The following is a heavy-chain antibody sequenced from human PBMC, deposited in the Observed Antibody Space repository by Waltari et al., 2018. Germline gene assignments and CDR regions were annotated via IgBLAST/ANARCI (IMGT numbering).Heavy chain of an antibody. D-gene: IGHD3-22*01. Sequence: QVQLVQSGAEVKKPGSSVKVSCKASGGTFSSYAISWVRQAPGQGLEWMGGIIPILGIANYAQKFQGRVTITADESTSTAYMELSSLRSEDTAVYYCARREEGTYYYDKNYYYMDVWGKGTTVTVSS. V-gene: IGHV1-69*04. J-gene: IGHJ6*03. CDR3: ARREEGTYYYDKNYYYMDV. CDR2: IIPILGIA. CDR1: GGTFSSYA.